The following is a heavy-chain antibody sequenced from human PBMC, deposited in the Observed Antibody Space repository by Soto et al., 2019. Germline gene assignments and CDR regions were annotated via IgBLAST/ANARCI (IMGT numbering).Heavy chain of an antibody. D-gene: IGHD3-10*01. Sequence: EVQLLESGGGLVQPGGSLRLSCAVSGFSFSTYAMSWVRQAPGKGLEWVSGISAGGGNTYYADSVRGRFTISRDNFKGTLYLQINRPGGGGPAFFYRAKQAGLQPGSWFHPRGQGTPVTGSS. V-gene: IGHV3-23*01. CDR1: GFSFSTYA. CDR2: ISAGGGNT. J-gene: IGHJ5*01. CDR3: AKQAGLQPGSWFHP.